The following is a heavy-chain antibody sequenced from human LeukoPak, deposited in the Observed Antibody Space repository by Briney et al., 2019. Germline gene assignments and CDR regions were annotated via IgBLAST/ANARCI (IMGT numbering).Heavy chain of an antibody. CDR2: ISSSSSYI. D-gene: IGHD5-12*01. V-gene: IGHV3-21*01. J-gene: IGHJ4*02. CDR1: GFTLSSYS. CDR3: ARVRRGGYVGPVDY. Sequence: GGSLRLSCAASGFTLSSYSMNWVRQAPGKGLEWVSSISSSSSYIYYADSVKGRFTISRDNAKNSLYLQMNSLRAEDTAVYYCARVRRGGYVGPVDYWGQGTLVTVSS.